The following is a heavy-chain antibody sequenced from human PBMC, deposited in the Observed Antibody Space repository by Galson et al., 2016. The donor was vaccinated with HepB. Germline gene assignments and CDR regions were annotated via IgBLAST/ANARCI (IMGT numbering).Heavy chain of an antibody. V-gene: IGHV4-39*01. D-gene: IGHD2/OR15-2a*01. J-gene: IGHJ4*02. CDR1: GASISSDSHY. CDR3: VSTNRVSFCSTRSCDSDY. Sequence: LSLTCAVSGASISSDSHYWGWIRQPPGKGLEWIGTKYYGGSTYYNPSLNSRASISVDTSKKQVYLELSSVTAADTAVYYCVSTNRVSFCSTRSCDSDYWGQGTLVTVSS. CDR2: KYYGGST.